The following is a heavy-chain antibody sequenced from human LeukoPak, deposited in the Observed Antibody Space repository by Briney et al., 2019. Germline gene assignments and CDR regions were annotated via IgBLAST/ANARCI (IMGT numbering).Heavy chain of an antibody. V-gene: IGHV1-69*06. CDR1: GDTFSNNA. Sequence: SVKVSCKASGDTFSNNAINWVRQAPGQGLEWMGSIIPIFGTPNYAQKFEGRLTITADRSTTTAYMELSSLRAEDTAVYYCARDTNMILLDYWGQGTLITVSS. CDR2: IIPIFGTP. J-gene: IGHJ4*02. CDR3: ARDTNMILLDY. D-gene: IGHD3-22*01.